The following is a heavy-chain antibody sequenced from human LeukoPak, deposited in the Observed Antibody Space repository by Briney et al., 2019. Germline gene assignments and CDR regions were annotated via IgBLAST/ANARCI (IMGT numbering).Heavy chain of an antibody. CDR2: INHSGST. CDR3: ARGLTPSSYNWFGP. Sequence: PSETLSLTCAVYGGSFSNYYWSWIRQPPGKGLEWIGDINHSGSTNYNPSLKSRVTISVDTSKNQFSLKLSSVTAADTAVYYCARGLTPSSYNWFGPWGQGTLVTVSS. V-gene: IGHV4-34*01. J-gene: IGHJ5*02. CDR1: GGSFSNYY. D-gene: IGHD2-15*01.